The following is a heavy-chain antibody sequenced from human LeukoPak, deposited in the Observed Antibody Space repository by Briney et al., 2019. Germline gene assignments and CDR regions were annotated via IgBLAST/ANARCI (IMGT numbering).Heavy chain of an antibody. CDR2: IYYSGST. CDR3: ARSAYSSSWYRSDWFDP. CDR1: GGSISSYY. J-gene: IGHJ5*02. V-gene: IGHV4-59*01. Sequence: SETLSLTCTVSGGSISSYYWSWIRQPPGKGLEWIGYIYYSGSTNYNPSPKSRVTISVDTSKNQFSLKLSSVTAADTAVYYCARSAYSSSWYRSDWFDPWGQGTLVTVSS. D-gene: IGHD6-13*01.